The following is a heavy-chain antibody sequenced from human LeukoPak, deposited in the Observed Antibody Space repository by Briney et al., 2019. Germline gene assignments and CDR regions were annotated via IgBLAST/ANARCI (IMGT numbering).Heavy chain of an antibody. Sequence: GGSLRLSCPASGFTFRSYWMSWVRQAPGKGLEWVANMKLDGSEEYYVDSVKGRFTISSDNAKNSLYLQMNSLRVDDTAVYYCARWARYCSSGSCYSWFDPWGQGTLVTVSS. CDR3: ARWARYCSSGSCYSWFDP. D-gene: IGHD2-15*01. J-gene: IGHJ5*02. CDR2: MKLDGSEE. CDR1: GFTFRSYW. V-gene: IGHV3-7*01.